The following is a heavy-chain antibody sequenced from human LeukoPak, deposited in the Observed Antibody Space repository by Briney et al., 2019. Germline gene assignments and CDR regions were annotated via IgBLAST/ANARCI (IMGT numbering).Heavy chain of an antibody. CDR1: GFTFSKYW. Sequence: PGVSLRLSCAASGFTFSKYWMHRVRQAPGKGLEWVANIKEDGSEKYYVDSVKGRFSISRDNAKNSLYLQMNSLRAEDTAVYYCGRSMDVWGQGTTVTVSS. V-gene: IGHV3-7*01. CDR3: GRSMDV. CDR2: IKEDGSEK. J-gene: IGHJ6*02.